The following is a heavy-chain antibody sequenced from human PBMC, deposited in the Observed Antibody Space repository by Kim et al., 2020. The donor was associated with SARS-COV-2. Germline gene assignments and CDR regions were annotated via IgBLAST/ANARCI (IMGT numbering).Heavy chain of an antibody. Sequence: GSGGCTYYADAVNGRITNTSDDSKNTRYMQMNSLRYEGTAVYYCAKGFDYWGQGTLVTVSS. CDR2: GSGGCT. V-gene: IGHV3-23*01. D-gene: IGHD3-10*01. J-gene: IGHJ4*02. CDR3: AKGFDY.